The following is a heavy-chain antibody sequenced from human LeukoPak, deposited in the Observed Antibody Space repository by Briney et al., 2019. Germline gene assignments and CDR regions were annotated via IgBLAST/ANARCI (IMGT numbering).Heavy chain of an antibody. J-gene: IGHJ4*02. Sequence: GASVKVSCKASGYTFTDYYIHWVRQAPGQGLEWMAWMNPNSGGTSYAQKFQGRVTMTRDTSISTAYMELSRLRSDDTAVYYCARDSLMVRGVIDYWGQGTLVTVSS. CDR3: ARDSLMVRGVIDY. V-gene: IGHV1-2*02. D-gene: IGHD3-10*01. CDR1: GYTFTDYY. CDR2: MNPNSGGT.